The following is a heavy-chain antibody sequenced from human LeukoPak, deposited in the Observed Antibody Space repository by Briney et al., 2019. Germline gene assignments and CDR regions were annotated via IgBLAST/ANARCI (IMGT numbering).Heavy chain of an antibody. V-gene: IGHV4-59*11. CDR2: ISHIGRT. CDR1: GDSFSSHY. D-gene: IGHD4-17*01. Sequence: SETLSLTCAVSGDSFSSHYWTWIRQSPGTGLEWIGYISHIGRTNYNPSLKSRVTISIDTSKNQFSLKLWSVTAADTAVYYCARDLVTVTKGFDIWGQGTMVSVSS. CDR3: ARDLVTVTKGFDI. J-gene: IGHJ3*02.